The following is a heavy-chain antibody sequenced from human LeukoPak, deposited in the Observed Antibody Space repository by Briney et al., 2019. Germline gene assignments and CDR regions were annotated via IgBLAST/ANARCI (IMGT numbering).Heavy chain of an antibody. CDR1: GFTFSSYG. CDR2: IWYDGSNK. D-gene: IGHD6-6*01. V-gene: IGHV3-33*06. CDR3: AKEGELAARRVLSWFDP. J-gene: IGHJ5*02. Sequence: GRSLRLSCAASGFTFSSYGMHWVRQAPGKGLEWVAVIWYDGSNKYYADSVKGRFTISRDNSKNTLYLQMNSLRAEDTAVYYCAKEGELAARRVLSWFDPWGQGTLVTVSS.